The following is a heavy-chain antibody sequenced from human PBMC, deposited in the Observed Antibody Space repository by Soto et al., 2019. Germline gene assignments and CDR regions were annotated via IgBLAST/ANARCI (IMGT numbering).Heavy chain of an antibody. Sequence: QVHLQESGPGLVKPSETLSLTCSVFGDSISRYYWSWIRQPAGKGLEFIGRIYNSGIINYNPSLESRVTMSVDPSKKQISLQLSSATAADTAMYYCARGPYCGEECYFAYGGQGTLVTVSP. CDR1: GDSISRYY. J-gene: IGHJ4*02. CDR2: IYNSGII. CDR3: ARGPYCGEECYFAY. V-gene: IGHV4-4*07. D-gene: IGHD3-10*01.